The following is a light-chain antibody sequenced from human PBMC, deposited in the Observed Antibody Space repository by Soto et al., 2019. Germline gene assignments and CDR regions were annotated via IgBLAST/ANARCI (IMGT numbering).Light chain of an antibody. CDR3: SSYTSSSTLV. CDR1: SSDVGGYNY. V-gene: IGLV2-14*01. CDR2: DVS. J-gene: IGLJ2*01. Sequence: QSALTQPASVSGSPGQSTTISCTGTSSDVGGYNYVSWYQQHPGKAPKFMIYDVSNRPSGVSNRFSGSKSGNTASLTISGLQAEDEADYYCSSYTSSSTLVFGGGTKLTVL.